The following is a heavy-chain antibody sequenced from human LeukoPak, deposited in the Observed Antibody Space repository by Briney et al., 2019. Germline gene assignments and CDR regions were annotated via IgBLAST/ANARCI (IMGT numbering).Heavy chain of an antibody. CDR3: ARATDCSGGSCYSTHNWFDP. CDR1: GGTFSSYA. J-gene: IGHJ5*02. V-gene: IGHV1-69*04. D-gene: IGHD2-15*01. CDR2: IIPILGIA. Sequence: SVNVSCKASGGTFSSYAISWVRQAPGQGLEWMGRIIPILGIANYAQKFQGRVTITADKSTSTAYMELSSLRSEDTAVYYCARATDCSGGSCYSTHNWFDPWGQGTLVTVSS.